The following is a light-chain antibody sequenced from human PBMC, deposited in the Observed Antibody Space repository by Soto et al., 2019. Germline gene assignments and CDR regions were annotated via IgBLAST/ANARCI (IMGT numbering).Light chain of an antibody. Sequence: EIQMTQSPSSVSASVGDRVTITCRASQTISTYLNWYQQKPGKAPRLLIYDASSLLSGVPSRFSGSGSGTDFTLTIASLQPEDFSTYYCQQSDSTPYTFGQGTKVDIK. V-gene: IGKV1-39*01. CDR1: QTISTY. CDR3: QQSDSTPYT. CDR2: DAS. J-gene: IGKJ2*01.